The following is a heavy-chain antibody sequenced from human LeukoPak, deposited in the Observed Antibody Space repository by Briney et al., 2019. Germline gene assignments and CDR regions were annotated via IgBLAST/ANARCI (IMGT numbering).Heavy chain of an antibody. J-gene: IGHJ6*02. V-gene: IGHV1-18*01. CDR1: GHTFTSYG. D-gene: IGHD1-26*01. Sequence: GASVKVSCKPSGHTFTSYGISWVRQAPGQGLEWMGWINAGNGNTKYSQKFQGRVTVSRDTSASTAYMELSSLRSEDTAVYYCVKSGSWNYYGMDVWGQGTTVTVSS. CDR3: VKSGSWNYYGMDV. CDR2: INAGNGNT.